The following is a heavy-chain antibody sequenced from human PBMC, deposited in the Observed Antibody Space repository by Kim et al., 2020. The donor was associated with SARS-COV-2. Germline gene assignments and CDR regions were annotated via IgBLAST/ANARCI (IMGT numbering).Heavy chain of an antibody. Sequence: GGSLRLSCAASGFTFSGYAMNWVRQAPGKGLEWVSAISCSSGGIGYADSVKGRFTISRDNAKNSLYLQMNSLRPEDTAVYYCAPMAAGGSGYGDSYG. J-gene: IGHJ6*01. D-gene: IGHD4-17*01. V-gene: IGHV3-21*04. CDR2: ISCSSGGI. CDR3: APMAAGGSGYGDSYG. CDR1: GFTFSGYA.